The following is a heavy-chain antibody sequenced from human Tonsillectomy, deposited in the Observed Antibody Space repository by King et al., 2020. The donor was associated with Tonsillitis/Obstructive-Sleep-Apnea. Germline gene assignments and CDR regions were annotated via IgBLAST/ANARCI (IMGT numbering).Heavy chain of an antibody. Sequence: VQLVESGGGVVQPGRSLRLSCVVSGFTFSNYAMHWVRQAPGKGLEWVAVISYDESNKYYADSVKGRFTISRDNSKNTLYLQMHSLRTEDTAVYYCARDRDSFEGIQEWPFSDFWGQGTLVAVFS. V-gene: IGHV3-30*04. CDR2: ISYDESNK. CDR3: ARDRDSFEGIQEWPFSDF. D-gene: IGHD2-8*01. CDR1: GFTFSNYA. J-gene: IGHJ4*02.